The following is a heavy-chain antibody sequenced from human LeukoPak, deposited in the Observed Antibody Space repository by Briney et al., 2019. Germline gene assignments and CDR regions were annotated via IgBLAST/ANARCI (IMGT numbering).Heavy chain of an antibody. Sequence: SETLSLTCTVSGGSISSYYWSWIRQPPGKGLEWIGYIYYSGSTNYNPSLKSRVTISVDTSKNQFSLKLSSVTAADTAVYYCAGAYYGSGSYYLYYYYMDVWGKGTTVTASS. CDR2: IYYSGST. D-gene: IGHD3-10*01. CDR1: GGSISSYY. CDR3: AGAYYGSGSYYLYYYYMDV. J-gene: IGHJ6*03. V-gene: IGHV4-59*01.